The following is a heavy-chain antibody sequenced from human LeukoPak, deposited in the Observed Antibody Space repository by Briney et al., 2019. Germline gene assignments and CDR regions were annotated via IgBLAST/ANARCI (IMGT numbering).Heavy chain of an antibody. J-gene: IGHJ4*02. CDR2: INWNSGSI. Sequence: GRSLRHSCAASGFSFDDYAMHWVRQAPGKGLEWVSGINWNSGSIGYADSVKGRFTISRDNAKNSLYLQMNSLRAEDTALYYRAKDIAPFKDDSSGFDYWGQGTLVTVSS. V-gene: IGHV3-9*01. CDR3: AKDIAPFKDDSSGFDY. CDR1: GFSFDDYA. D-gene: IGHD3-22*01.